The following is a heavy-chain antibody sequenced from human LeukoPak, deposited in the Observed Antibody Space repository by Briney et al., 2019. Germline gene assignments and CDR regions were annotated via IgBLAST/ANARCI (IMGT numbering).Heavy chain of an antibody. Sequence: SGGSLRLSCAASGFTFSSYGMHWVRQAPGKGLEWVAVIWYDGSNKYYADSVKGRFTISRDNSKNTLYLQMNSLRAEDTAVYYCARDGSGSTSHFDYWGQGTLVTVSS. D-gene: IGHD3-10*01. CDR1: GFTFSSYG. CDR3: ARDGSGSTSHFDY. J-gene: IGHJ4*02. CDR2: IWYDGSNK. V-gene: IGHV3-33*01.